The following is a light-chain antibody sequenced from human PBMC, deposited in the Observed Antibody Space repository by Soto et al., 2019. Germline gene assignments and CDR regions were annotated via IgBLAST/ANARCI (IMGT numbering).Light chain of an antibody. Sequence: EIVLTQSQVTLSLSPGERATLSCRASQSVSSFLAWYQQTPGQAPRLLIYDASNRATGIPARFSGSGSGTDFTLTISSLEPEDYGVYYCQQRSDWPHTFGQGTKVESK. CDR2: DAS. CDR1: QSVSSF. J-gene: IGKJ1*01. V-gene: IGKV3-11*01. CDR3: QQRSDWPHT.